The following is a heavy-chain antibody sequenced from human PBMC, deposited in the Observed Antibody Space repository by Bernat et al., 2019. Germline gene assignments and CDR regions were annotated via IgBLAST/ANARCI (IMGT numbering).Heavy chain of an antibody. Sequence: QVQLVQSGAEVKKPGASVKVSCKASGYTFTSYYMHWVRQAPGQGLEWMGIINPSGGSTSYAQKFQGRVTMTRDTSTSTVYMELSSLRSEDTAVYYCARESSIAARPLQHYYGSGCHWWFDPWGQGTLVTVSS. V-gene: IGHV1-46*01. CDR1: GYTFTSYY. CDR2: INPSGGST. CDR3: ARESSIAARPLQHYYGSGCHWWFDP. D-gene: IGHD6-6*01. J-gene: IGHJ5*02.